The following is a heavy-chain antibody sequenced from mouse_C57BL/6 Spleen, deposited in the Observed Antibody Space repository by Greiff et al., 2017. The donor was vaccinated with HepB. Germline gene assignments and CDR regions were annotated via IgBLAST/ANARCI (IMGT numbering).Heavy chain of an antibody. CDR2: IDPSDSYT. D-gene: IGHD1-1*01. J-gene: IGHJ4*01. CDR1: GYTFTSYW. CDR3: ARGILYYYGSSYDAMDY. Sequence: VQLQQSGAELVMPGASVKLSCKASGYTFTSYWMHWVKQRPGQGLEWIGEIDPSDSYTNYNQKFKGKSTLTVDKSSSTAYMQLSSLTSEDSAVYYCARGILYYYGSSYDAMDYWGQGTSVTVSS. V-gene: IGHV1-69*01.